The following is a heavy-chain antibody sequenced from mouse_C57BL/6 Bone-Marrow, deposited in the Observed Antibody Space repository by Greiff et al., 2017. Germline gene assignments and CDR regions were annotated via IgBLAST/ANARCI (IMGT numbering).Heavy chain of an antibody. CDR3: ARGIYYGYAWFAY. D-gene: IGHD2-2*01. V-gene: IGHV1-42*01. CDR2: INPSTGGT. CDR1: GYSFTGYY. J-gene: IGHJ3*01. Sequence: EVQLQQSGPELVKPGASVKISCKASGYSFTGYYMTWVKQSPEKGLEWIGEINPSTGGTTYDQKFKAKATLTVDKSSSAAYMQLKSLTSEDSAVYYCARGIYYGYAWFAYGGQGTLVTVSA.